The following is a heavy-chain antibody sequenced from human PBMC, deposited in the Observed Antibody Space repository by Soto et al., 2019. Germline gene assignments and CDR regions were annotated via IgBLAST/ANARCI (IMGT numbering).Heavy chain of an antibody. V-gene: IGHV1-46*01. CDR2: INPSGGST. Sequence: ASVKVSFKASGYTFTSYYMHWVRQAPGQGLEWMGIINPSGGSTSYAQKLQGRVTMTTDTSTSTAYMELRSLRSDDTAVYYCARGANIVVVTAITNWFDPWGQGTLVTVSS. CDR3: ARGANIVVVTAITNWFDP. CDR1: GYTFTSYY. J-gene: IGHJ5*02. D-gene: IGHD2-21*02.